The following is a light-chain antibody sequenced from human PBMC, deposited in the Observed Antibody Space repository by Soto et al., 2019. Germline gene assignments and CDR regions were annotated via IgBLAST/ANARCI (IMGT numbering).Light chain of an antibody. CDR2: EVS. CDR3: ASYTSSNTLV. CDR1: SSDVGAYHY. J-gene: IGLJ1*01. Sequence: QSVLTQPASVSGSPGQSITISCTGTSSDVGAYHYVSWYQQHPDNAPKLVIYEVSDRPSGVSDRFSGSKSGNTASLTISGLQAEDEADYYCASYTSSNTLVFGTGTKLTVL. V-gene: IGLV2-14*01.